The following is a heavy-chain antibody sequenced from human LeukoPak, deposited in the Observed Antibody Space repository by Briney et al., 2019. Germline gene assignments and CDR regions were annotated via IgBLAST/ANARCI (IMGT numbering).Heavy chain of an antibody. V-gene: IGHV3-23*01. Sequence: GGSLRLSCAASGFTFSSYAMSWVRQAPGKGLEWVSAISGSGGITYYADSVKGRFTISRDNSKNTLYLQMNSLRAEDTAVYYCANAEPTQYFDWLLTYFQHWGQGTLVTVSS. CDR3: ANAEPTQYFDWLLTYFQH. CDR2: ISGSGGIT. CDR1: GFTFSSYA. J-gene: IGHJ1*01. D-gene: IGHD3-9*01.